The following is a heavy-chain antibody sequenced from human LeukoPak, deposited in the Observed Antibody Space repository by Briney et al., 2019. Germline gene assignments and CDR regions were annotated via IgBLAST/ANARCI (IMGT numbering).Heavy chain of an antibody. J-gene: IGHJ5*02. Sequence: SETLSLTCTVSGGSISSYYWSWIRQPAGKGLEWIGRIYTSGSTNYNPSLKSRVTMSVDTSKNQFSLKLSSVTAADTAVYYCARVNGGSGSSGPLDHGWFDPWGQGTLVTVSS. CDR2: IYTSGST. D-gene: IGHD3-10*01. CDR1: GGSISSYY. CDR3: ARVNGGSGSSGPLDHGWFDP. V-gene: IGHV4-4*07.